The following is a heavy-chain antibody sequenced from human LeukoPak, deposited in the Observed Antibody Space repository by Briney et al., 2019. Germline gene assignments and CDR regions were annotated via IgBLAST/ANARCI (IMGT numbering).Heavy chain of an antibody. J-gene: IGHJ3*02. D-gene: IGHD2-2*02. CDR3: ARGGRSSTSCYNNAFDI. V-gene: IGHV1-2*02. Sequence: ASVKVSCKASGYTFTGCYMHWVRQAPGQGLEWMGWINPNSGGTNYAQKFQGRVTMTRDTSISTAYMELSRLRSDDTAVYYCARGGRSSTSCYNNAFDIWGQGTMVTVSS. CDR1: GYTFTGCY. CDR2: INPNSGGT.